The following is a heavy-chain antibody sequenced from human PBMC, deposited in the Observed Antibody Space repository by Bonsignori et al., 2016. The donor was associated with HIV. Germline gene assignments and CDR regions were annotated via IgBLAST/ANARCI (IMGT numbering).Heavy chain of an antibody. Sequence: SLRLSCAASGFTFDDYAMHWVRQAPGKGLEWVSGISWNSGSIGYADSVKGRFTISRDNAKNSLYLQMNSLRAEDTALYYCAKDEGYWGQGTLVTVSS. CDR2: ISWNSGSI. CDR3: AKDEGY. CDR1: GFTFDDYA. V-gene: IGHV3-9*01. J-gene: IGHJ4*02.